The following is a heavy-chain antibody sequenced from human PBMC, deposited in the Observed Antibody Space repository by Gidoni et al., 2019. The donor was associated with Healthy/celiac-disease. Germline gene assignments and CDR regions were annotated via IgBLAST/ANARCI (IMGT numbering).Heavy chain of an antibody. CDR3: AKDSSSSPSGGNWFDP. CDR1: GFSFDAYA. Sequence: EVQLVESGGGLVQPGRSLRLSCAASGFSFDAYAMHWVRQAPGKGLEWVSGISWSSGTIDYADSVKGRFSISRDNTKNSLYLQKNSLRAEDTALYYCAKDSSSSPSGGNWFDPWGQGTLVTVSS. D-gene: IGHD2-2*01. CDR2: ISWSSGTI. J-gene: IGHJ5*02. V-gene: IGHV3-9*01.